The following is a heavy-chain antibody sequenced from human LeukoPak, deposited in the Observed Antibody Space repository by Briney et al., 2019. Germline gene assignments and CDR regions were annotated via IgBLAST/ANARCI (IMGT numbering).Heavy chain of an antibody. CDR2: VSSSSSYI. CDR1: GFTFSSYS. V-gene: IGHV3-21*01. CDR3: ARVFGIAVAGTPDY. Sequence: GGSLRLSCAASGFTFSSYSMNWVRQAPGKGLEWVSSVSSSSSYIYYADSVKGRFTISRDNAKNSLYLQMNSLRAEDTAVYYCARVFGIAVAGTPDYWGQGTLVTVSS. J-gene: IGHJ4*02. D-gene: IGHD6-19*01.